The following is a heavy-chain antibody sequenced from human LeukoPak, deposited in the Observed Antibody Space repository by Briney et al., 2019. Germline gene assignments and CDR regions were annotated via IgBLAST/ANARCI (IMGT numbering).Heavy chain of an antibody. CDR2: IYYSGST. V-gene: IGHV4-59*01. CDR1: GGSISSYY. CDR3: ARVHYDSSGYYFDYYYYMDV. J-gene: IGHJ6*03. D-gene: IGHD3-22*01. Sequence: NPSETLSLTCTVSGGSISSYYWSWIRQPPGKGLEWIGYIYYSGSTNYNPSLKSRVTISVDTSKNQFSPKLSSVTAADTAVYYCARVHYDSSGYYFDYYYYMDVWGKGTTVTVSS.